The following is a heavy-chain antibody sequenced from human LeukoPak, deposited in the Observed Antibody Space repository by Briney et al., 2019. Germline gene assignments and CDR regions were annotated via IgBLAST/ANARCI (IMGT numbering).Heavy chain of an antibody. CDR1: GYTFTGHY. J-gene: IGHJ4*02. Sequence: ASVKVSCKASGYTFTGHYMHWVRQAPGQGLEWMGWINPNSGGTNYAQKFQGRVTMTRDTSISTAYMELSRLRSDDTAVYYCARRSQWLAYHFDYWGQGTLVTVSS. CDR2: INPNSGGT. CDR3: ARRSQWLAYHFDY. V-gene: IGHV1-2*02. D-gene: IGHD6-19*01.